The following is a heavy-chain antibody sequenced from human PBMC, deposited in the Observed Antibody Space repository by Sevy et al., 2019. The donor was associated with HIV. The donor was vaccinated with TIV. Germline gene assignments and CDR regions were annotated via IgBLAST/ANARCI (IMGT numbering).Heavy chain of an antibody. J-gene: IGHJ4*02. Sequence: GGSLRLSCAVSGFSFDSYGMTWVRQAPGKGLEWVSGISGSGTRTYYADSVKGRFIISRDNSKNTLFLQMNSLRAEDTAVYYCAKVGQWLVPYYFDNWGQGILVTVSS. CDR2: ISGSGTRT. V-gene: IGHV3-23*01. D-gene: IGHD6-19*01. CDR1: GFSFDSYG. CDR3: AKVGQWLVPYYFDN.